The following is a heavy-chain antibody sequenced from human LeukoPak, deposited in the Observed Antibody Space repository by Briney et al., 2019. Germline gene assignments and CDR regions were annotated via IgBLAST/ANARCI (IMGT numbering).Heavy chain of an antibody. CDR1: GFTFSSYW. Sequence: GGSLRLSCAASGFTFSSYWMHWVRQAPGKELVWVSCINSDGSSTNYADSVKGRFTISRDNAKNTLYLQMNSLRAEDTAVYYCARAAYCGGDCYSNFDYWGQGTLVTVSS. CDR3: ARAAYCGGDCYSNFDY. CDR2: INSDGSST. J-gene: IGHJ4*02. D-gene: IGHD2-21*02. V-gene: IGHV3-74*01.